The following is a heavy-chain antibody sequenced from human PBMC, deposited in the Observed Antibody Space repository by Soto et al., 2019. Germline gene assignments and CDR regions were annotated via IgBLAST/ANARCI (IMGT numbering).Heavy chain of an antibody. J-gene: IGHJ4*02. CDR1: GYTFTSYG. CDR2: ISAYNGNT. D-gene: IGHD2-21*02. Sequence: ASVKVSCKASGYTFTSYGISWVRQAPGQGLEWMGWISAYNGNTNYAQKLQGRVTMTTDKSTSTAYMELRSLRSDDTAVYYCASLRVAYCGGDCYSSFDYWGQGTLVTVSS. V-gene: IGHV1-18*01. CDR3: ASLRVAYCGGDCYSSFDY.